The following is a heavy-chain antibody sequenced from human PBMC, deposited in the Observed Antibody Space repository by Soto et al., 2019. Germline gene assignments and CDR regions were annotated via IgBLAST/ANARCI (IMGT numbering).Heavy chain of an antibody. CDR2: MNPNRTNT. Sequence: QVQLMQSGAEVKKPGASVKVSCKASGYTFTTYDINWVRQAPGQGLEWMGWMNPNRTNTGYAEKSQCRGTRTRDTSISTAYMELSSLRYDDSAVYYCVRGGFLSHDHVIIAPATLGFDPWGQGTLVTVSS. V-gene: IGHV1-8*01. CDR3: VRGGFLSHDHVIIAPATLGFDP. J-gene: IGHJ5*02. D-gene: IGHD2-2*01. CDR1: GYTFTTYD.